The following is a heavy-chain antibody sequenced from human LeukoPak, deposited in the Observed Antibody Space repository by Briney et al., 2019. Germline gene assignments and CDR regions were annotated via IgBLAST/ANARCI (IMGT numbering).Heavy chain of an antibody. CDR3: AGRTVTPYYHASSGFHLQY. CDR1: GFTVSSNY. Sequence: GGSLRLSCAASGFTVSSNYVSWVRQAPGKGLQWVSVIYSGGNTYYADSVKGRFTISRDNSKNTLYLQMNSLRAEDTAVYYCAGRTVTPYYHASSGFHLQYWGQGTLVTVSS. J-gene: IGHJ1*01. D-gene: IGHD3-22*01. V-gene: IGHV3-53*01. CDR2: IYSGGNT.